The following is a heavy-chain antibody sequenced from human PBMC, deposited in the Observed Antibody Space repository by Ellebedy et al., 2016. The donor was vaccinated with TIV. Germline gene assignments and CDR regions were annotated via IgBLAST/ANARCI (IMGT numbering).Heavy chain of an antibody. CDR3: ARGGATMVRGVTDV. J-gene: IGHJ6*02. CDR1: GGTFSSYA. Sequence: AASVKVSCKASGGTFSSYAISWVRQAPGQGLEWMGIINPSGGSTSYEQKFQGRVTMTRDTSTSTVYMELSSLRSEDTAVYYCARGGATMVRGVTDVWGQGTTVTVSS. V-gene: IGHV1-46*01. D-gene: IGHD3-10*01. CDR2: INPSGGST.